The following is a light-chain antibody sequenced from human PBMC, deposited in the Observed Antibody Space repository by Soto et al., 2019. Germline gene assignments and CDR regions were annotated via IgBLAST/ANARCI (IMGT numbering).Light chain of an antibody. CDR1: QSVIRNY. Sequence: EVVLTQSPGTVSLSPGERVTLSCRASQSVIRNYFAWYQQRPGQAPRLLIYAASSRATGIPDRFSGSGSGRDFAFSISRLQHEDFAVYYCQQYGSSLTWTFGQGTKVE. V-gene: IGKV3-20*01. CDR3: QQYGSSLTWT. CDR2: AAS. J-gene: IGKJ1*01.